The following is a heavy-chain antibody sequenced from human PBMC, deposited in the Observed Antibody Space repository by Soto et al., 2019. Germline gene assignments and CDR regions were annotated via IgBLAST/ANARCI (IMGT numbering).Heavy chain of an antibody. V-gene: IGHV1-69*06. CDR2: IIPAFGTA. D-gene: IGHD2-2*01. J-gene: IGHJ4*02. CDR1: GGTFNSYL. Sequence: QVQLVQSGAEVKNPGSSVKVSCQTSGGTFNSYLIDWVRQAPGQGLEWMGGIIPAFGTAKYAQKFQGRVTITADKSTTTAYMELRTLTSDDTAVYYCARGLDQPPVGLYFDTWGQVTLVTVSS. CDR3: ARGLDQPPVGLYFDT.